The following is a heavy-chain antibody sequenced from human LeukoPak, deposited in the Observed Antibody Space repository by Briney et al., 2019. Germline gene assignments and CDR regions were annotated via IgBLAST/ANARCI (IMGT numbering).Heavy chain of an antibody. D-gene: IGHD1-20*01. Sequence: SETLSLTCTVSGGSTSSYYWSWIRQPPGKGLKWIGEINHSGSTNYNPSLKSRVTISVDTSKNQFSLKLSSVTAADTAVYYCARGVVYNWNDGSWFDYWGQGTLVTVSS. CDR3: ARGVVYNWNDGSWFDY. CDR2: INHSGST. J-gene: IGHJ4*02. V-gene: IGHV4-34*01. CDR1: GGSTSSYY.